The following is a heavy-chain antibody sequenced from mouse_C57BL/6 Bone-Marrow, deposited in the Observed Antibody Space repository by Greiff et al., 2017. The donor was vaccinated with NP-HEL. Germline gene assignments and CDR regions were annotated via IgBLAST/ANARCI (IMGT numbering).Heavy chain of an antibody. CDR1: EYEFPSHD. Sequence: DVQLVESGGGLVQPGESLKLSCESNEYEFPSHDMSWVRKTPEKRLELVAAINSDGGSTYYPDTMERRFIISRDNTKKTLYLQMSSLRSEDTALYYCARHARYYGSSYWYFDVWGTGTTVTVSS. CDR3: ARHARYYGSSYWYFDV. CDR2: INSDGGST. V-gene: IGHV5-2*01. D-gene: IGHD1-1*01. J-gene: IGHJ1*03.